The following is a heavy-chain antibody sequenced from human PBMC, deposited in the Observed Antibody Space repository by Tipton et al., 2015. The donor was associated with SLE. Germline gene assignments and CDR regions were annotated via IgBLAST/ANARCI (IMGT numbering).Heavy chain of an antibody. CDR2: ISGDNDNT. J-gene: IGHJ4*02. Sequence: QVQLVQSGAEVKKPGASVKVSCKASGYTFTSLDINWVRQATGQGLEWMGWISGDNDNTNYAQRLQGRVTMTTDTSTSTAYMELRSLTSDDTAVYYCARSRGANGPDYWGQGTLVTVSS. D-gene: IGHD4/OR15-4a*01. CDR3: ARSRGANGPDY. CDR1: GYTFTSLD. V-gene: IGHV1-18*01.